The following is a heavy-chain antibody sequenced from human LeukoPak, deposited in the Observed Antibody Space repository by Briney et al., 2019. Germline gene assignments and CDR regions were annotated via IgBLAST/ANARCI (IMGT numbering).Heavy chain of an antibody. CDR2: ISSTSSII. Sequence: GGSLRLSCGASGFTFSGYSMNLVRQAPGKGLEWVSYISSTSSIISYVDSVRGRFTISRDNAKISLYLQMNSLRDEDTAVYYCVRESSYAFNIWGQGTMVTVSS. CDR1: GFTFSGYS. J-gene: IGHJ3*02. V-gene: IGHV3-48*02. CDR3: VRESSYAFNI.